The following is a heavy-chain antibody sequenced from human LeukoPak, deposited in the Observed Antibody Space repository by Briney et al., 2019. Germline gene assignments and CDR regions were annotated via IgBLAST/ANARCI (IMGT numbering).Heavy chain of an antibody. Sequence: TSSETLSLTCAVYGGSFSGYYWSWVRQPPGKGLEWIGEINHSGSTNDNPSLKSRVTISVDTSKNQFSLKLSSVTAADTAVYYCARGLSYWGQGTLVTVFS. CDR3: ARGLSY. J-gene: IGHJ4*02. CDR2: INHSGST. CDR1: GGSFSGYY. V-gene: IGHV4-34*01.